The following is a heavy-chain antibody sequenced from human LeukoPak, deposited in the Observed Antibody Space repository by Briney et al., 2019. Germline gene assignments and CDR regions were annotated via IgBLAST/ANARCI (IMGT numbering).Heavy chain of an antibody. Sequence: SETLSLTXAVSGYSISSGYYWGWLRPPPGKGLEWIGSIYHSGSTYYNPPLKRRVTISVDTSKNQFSLKLSSVTAADTAVYYCARHLYDSSGYYPYYFDYWGQGTLVTVSS. J-gene: IGHJ4*02. CDR3: ARHLYDSSGYYPYYFDY. CDR2: IYHSGST. D-gene: IGHD3-22*01. V-gene: IGHV4-38-2*01. CDR1: GYSISSGYY.